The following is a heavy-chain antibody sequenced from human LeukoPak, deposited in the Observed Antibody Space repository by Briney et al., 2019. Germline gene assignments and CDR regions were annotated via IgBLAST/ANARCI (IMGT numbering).Heavy chain of an antibody. D-gene: IGHD5-18*01. CDR2: INSDGSST. CDR3: ARGGGYSYGLFDY. Sequence: PGGSLRLSCAASGFTFSSYWMHWVRQAPEKGLVWVSRINSDGSSTSYADSVKGRFTISRDTAKNTVYLQMNSLRAEDTAVYYCARGGGYSYGLFDYWGQGALVTVSS. V-gene: IGHV3-74*01. CDR1: GFTFSSYW. J-gene: IGHJ4*02.